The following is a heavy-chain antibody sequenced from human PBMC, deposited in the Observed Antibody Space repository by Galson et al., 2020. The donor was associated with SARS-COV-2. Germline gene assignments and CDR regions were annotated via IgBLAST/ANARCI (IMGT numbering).Heavy chain of an antibody. Sequence: SETLSLTCTVSGASINDYYWSWIRQPAGKALEWIGRIYPGGSYNYNPSLKSRVTMSVDRSKDQFSLRLRSVTAADTALYYCARGSVFDHWGQGNQVIVSS. J-gene: IGHJ4*02. CDR1: GASINDYY. CDR3: ARGSVFDH. CDR2: IYPGGSY. V-gene: IGHV4-4*07.